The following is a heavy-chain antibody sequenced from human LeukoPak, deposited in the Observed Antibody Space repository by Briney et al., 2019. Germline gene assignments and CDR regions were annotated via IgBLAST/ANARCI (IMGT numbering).Heavy chain of an antibody. Sequence: GESLKVSCKGSGYRFTSYWIGWVRQMPGKGLEWMGIIYPDDSDTRYSPSFQGQVTISADKSISTAYLQWSSLKASDTAMYYCARIKRSTKTFDYWGQGTLVTVSS. CDR2: IYPDDSDT. CDR3: ARIKRSTKTFDY. D-gene: IGHD1-26*01. J-gene: IGHJ4*02. CDR1: GYRFTSYW. V-gene: IGHV5-51*01.